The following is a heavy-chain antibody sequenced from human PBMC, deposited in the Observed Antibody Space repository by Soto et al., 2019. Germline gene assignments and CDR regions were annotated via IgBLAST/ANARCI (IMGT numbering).Heavy chain of an antibody. CDR3: ASGEHYILTGYYPFDY. V-gene: IGHV3-64*01. D-gene: IGHD3-9*01. CDR1: GFTFSSYA. J-gene: IGHJ4*02. CDR2: ISSNGGSK. Sequence: EVQLVESGGGLVQPGGSLRLSCAASGFTFSSYAMHWVSQAPGKGLEYVSAISSNGGSKYYANSVKGRFTISRDNSKNTLHLQMGSLRAEDMAVYYCASGEHYILTGYYPFDYWGQGTLVTVSS.